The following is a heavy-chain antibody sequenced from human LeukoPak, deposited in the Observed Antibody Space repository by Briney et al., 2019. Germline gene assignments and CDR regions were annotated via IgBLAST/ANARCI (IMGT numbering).Heavy chain of an antibody. CDR3: ARDSWTTNNWFDP. J-gene: IGHJ5*02. CDR1: GDSISSRSYY. CDR2: IYSSGRT. V-gene: IGHV4-39*07. D-gene: IGHD3/OR15-3a*01. Sequence: SETLSLTCTVSGDSISSRSYYWGWLRQPPGKGLEWIGSIYSSGRTFYNPSLKSRVTISVDTSKNQFSLKLSSVTAADTAVYYCARDSWTTNNWFDPWGQGTLVTVSS.